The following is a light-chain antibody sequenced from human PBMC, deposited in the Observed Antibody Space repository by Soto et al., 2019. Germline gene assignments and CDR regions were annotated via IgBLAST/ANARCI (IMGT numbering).Light chain of an antibody. CDR3: SSYASSRDVF. V-gene: IGLV2-14*01. CDR1: SSDVGGYNY. J-gene: IGLJ2*01. CDR2: EVS. Sequence: QSALTQPASVSGSPGQSITISCTGTSSDVGGYNYVSWYQQYPGEAPKLMIYEVSNRPSGVSNRFSGSKSGNTASLTISGLQAEDEADYYCSSYASSRDVFFGGGTQLTVL.